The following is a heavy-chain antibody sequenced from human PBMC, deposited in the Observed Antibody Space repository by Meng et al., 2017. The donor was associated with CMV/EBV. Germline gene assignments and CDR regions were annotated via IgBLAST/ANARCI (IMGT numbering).Heavy chain of an antibody. D-gene: IGHD4-11*01. V-gene: IGHV1-2*02. CDR1: GYTFTGYY. Sequence: ASVKVSCKASGYTFTGYYMHWVRQAPGQGLEWMGWINPNSGGTNYAQKFQGRVTMTRDTSISTAYMELSRLRSDDTAVYYCAKGRVPDYSMVASFDPWGQGTLVTVSS. J-gene: IGHJ5*02. CDR3: AKGRVPDYSMVASFDP. CDR2: INPNSGGT.